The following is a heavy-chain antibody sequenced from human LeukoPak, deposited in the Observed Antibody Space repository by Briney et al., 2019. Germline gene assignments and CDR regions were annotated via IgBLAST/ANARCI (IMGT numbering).Heavy chain of an antibody. J-gene: IGHJ6*02. V-gene: IGHV1-2*04. CDR3: ARSGVVNYYDSSGYHLLAYYYGMDV. Sequence: GASVKVSCKASGYTFTGYYMHWVRQAPGQGLEWMGWINPNSGGTNYAQKFQGWVTMTRDTSISTAYMELSRLRSDDTAVYYCARSGVVNYYDSSGYHLLAYYYGMDVWGQGTTVTVSS. CDR2: INPNSGGT. CDR1: GYTFTGYY. D-gene: IGHD3-22*01.